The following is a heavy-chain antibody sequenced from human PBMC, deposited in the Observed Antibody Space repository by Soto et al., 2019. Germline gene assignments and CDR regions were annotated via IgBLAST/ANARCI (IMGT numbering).Heavy chain of an antibody. Sequence: GGSLRLSCAASGFTFGTYAMNWVRQAPGKGLEWVSGITGTGGSTYYADSVKGRFTISRDNSKNTLYLQMNSLRADDTAVYYCAKDRSVDTRDWFDPWGQGTLVTVSS. D-gene: IGHD5-18*01. V-gene: IGHV3-23*01. CDR3: AKDRSVDTRDWFDP. CDR2: ITGTGGST. CDR1: GFTFGTYA. J-gene: IGHJ5*02.